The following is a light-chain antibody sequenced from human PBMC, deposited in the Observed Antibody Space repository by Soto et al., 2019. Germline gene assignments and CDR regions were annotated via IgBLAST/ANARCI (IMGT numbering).Light chain of an antibody. CDR2: DAS. J-gene: IGKJ4*01. CDR1: QDISNY. V-gene: IGKV1-33*01. Sequence: DIQMTQSPSSLSASVGDRVTITCQASQDISNYLNWYQQKPGKAPKLLIYDASNLETGVPSRFSVSGYGTDFPFTISSLLPEDIAISYCKQYDKLPLAANFGGGTKVEIK. CDR3: KQYDKLPLAAN.